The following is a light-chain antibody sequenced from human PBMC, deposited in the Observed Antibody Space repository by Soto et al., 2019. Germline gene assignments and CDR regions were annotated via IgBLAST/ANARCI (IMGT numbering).Light chain of an antibody. CDR1: QSVYSN. CDR2: AAS. CDR3: QQYNKWPLT. Sequence: EIVMTQSPATLSVSPGESATLSCRASQSVYSNLAWYQQKPGQAPRLLIYAASTRATGIPARFSGSGSGTEFTLTISSLQSEDFAVYYCQQYNKWPLTFGGGTKVEIK. V-gene: IGKV3-15*01. J-gene: IGKJ4*01.